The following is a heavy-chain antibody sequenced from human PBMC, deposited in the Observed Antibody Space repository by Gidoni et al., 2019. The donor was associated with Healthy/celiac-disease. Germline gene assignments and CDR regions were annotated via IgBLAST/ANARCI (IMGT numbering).Heavy chain of an antibody. J-gene: IGHJ6*03. CDR2: ISSSSRTI. D-gene: IGHD2-2*01. CDR3: ARDRPTVPAAIKYYYYMDV. Sequence: EVQLVESGGGLVQPGGSLRLSCAASGFTFSSYSMNWVRQAPGKGLEWVSYISSSSRTIYYADSVKGRFTISRDNAKNSLYRQMNRLRAEDTAVYYCARDRPTVPAAIKYYYYMDVWGKGTTVTVSS. V-gene: IGHV3-48*01. CDR1: GFTFSSYS.